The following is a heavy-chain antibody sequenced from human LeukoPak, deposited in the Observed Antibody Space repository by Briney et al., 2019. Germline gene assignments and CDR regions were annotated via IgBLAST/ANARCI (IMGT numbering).Heavy chain of an antibody. CDR2: IYYSGST. CDR1: GGSISSYY. J-gene: IGHJ5*02. V-gene: IGHV4-59*08. CDR3: ARLCGWEPINANWFDP. Sequence: SETLSLTCTVSGGSISSYYWSWIRQPPGKGLEWIGYIYYSGSTNYNPSLKSRVTISVDTSKNQFSLKLSSVTAADTAVYYCARLCGWEPINANWFDPWGQGTLVTVSS. D-gene: IGHD1-26*01.